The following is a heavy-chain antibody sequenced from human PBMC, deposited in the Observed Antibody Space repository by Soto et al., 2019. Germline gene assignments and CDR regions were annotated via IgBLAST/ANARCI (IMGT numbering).Heavy chain of an antibody. D-gene: IGHD3-10*02. CDR3: AKDVSEGVMLGVADY. CDR1: GYTFTRFG. V-gene: IGHV1-18*01. Sequence: QVQLVQSGPELKQPGASVTVSCKAFGYTFTRFGISWVRQAPGQGLEWLAWVSGFSNDTVYARRFQGRVSVTTDPSTTTAYMELRSLRPDDTAVYYCAKDVSEGVMLGVADYWGQGTLVAVSS. J-gene: IGHJ4*02. CDR2: VSGFSNDT.